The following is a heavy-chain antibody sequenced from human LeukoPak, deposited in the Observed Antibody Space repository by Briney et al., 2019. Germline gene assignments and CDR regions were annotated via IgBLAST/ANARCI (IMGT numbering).Heavy chain of an antibody. CDR2: IIPIFGTA. V-gene: IGHV1-69*05. CDR1: GGTFSSYA. J-gene: IGHJ4*02. CDR3: ARDPRYSRGWYGEFDY. D-gene: IGHD6-19*01. Sequence: SVKVSCKASGGTFSSYAISWVRQAPGQGLEWMGRIIPIFGTANYAQKFQGRVTITTDESTSTAYVELSSLRSEDTAVYYCARDPRYSRGWYGEFDYWGQGTLVTVSS.